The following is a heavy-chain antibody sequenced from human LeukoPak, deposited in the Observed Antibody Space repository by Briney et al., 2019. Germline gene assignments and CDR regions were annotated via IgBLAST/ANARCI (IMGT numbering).Heavy chain of an antibody. V-gene: IGHV4-31*03. CDR2: IYYSGST. J-gene: IGHJ4*02. D-gene: IGHD5-18*01. Sequence: PSETLSLTCTVSGGSISSGGYYWSWIRQHPGKGLEWIGYIYYSGSTYYNPSLKSRVTISVDTPKNQFSLKLSSVTAADTAVYYCARSLNVDTAMAAYFDYWGQGTLVTVSS. CDR3: ARSLNVDTAMAAYFDY. CDR1: GGSISSGGYY.